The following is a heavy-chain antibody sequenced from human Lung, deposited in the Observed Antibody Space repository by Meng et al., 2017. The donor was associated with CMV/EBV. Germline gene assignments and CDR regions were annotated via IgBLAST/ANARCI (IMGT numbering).Heavy chain of an antibody. D-gene: IGHD5-18*01. V-gene: IGHV3-20*03. CDR3: ARGYTYVDFNFYGMDV. CDR1: FTFHDFG. J-gene: IGHJ6*02. CDR2: INGKGGNI. Sequence: FTFHDFGVGWVRQAPGKGLEWVSGINGKGGNIGYADSVKGRFSISSDNGRSSLFLQMNSLRVEDTGVYFCARGYTYVDFNFYGMDVWGQGTTVTVSS.